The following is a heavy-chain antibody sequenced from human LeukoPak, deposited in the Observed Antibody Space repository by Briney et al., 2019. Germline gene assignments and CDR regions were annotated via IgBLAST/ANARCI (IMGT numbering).Heavy chain of an antibody. Sequence: GASVKVSCKASGYTFTKYGVSWVRQAPGQGLEWMGWIGAYTGNTNYVKRFQGRVTLTRDTSTSTAYMELKSLRSDDTAVYYCAREASFIAAEPYYYYGMDVWGQGTTVTVSS. V-gene: IGHV1-18*01. CDR2: IGAYTGNT. J-gene: IGHJ6*02. D-gene: IGHD6-6*01. CDR1: GYTFTKYG. CDR3: AREASFIAAEPYYYYGMDV.